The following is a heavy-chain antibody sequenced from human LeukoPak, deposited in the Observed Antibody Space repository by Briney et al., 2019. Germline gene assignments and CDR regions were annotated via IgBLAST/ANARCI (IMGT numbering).Heavy chain of an antibody. D-gene: IGHD3-10*01. V-gene: IGHV4-59*01. Sequence: PSETLSLTCTVSGGSINSYYWTWIRQSPGKGLEWIGYVFHSGSTNYNPSLKNRVTITIDTSKNQFSLELTSTTAADTAIYYCARDGGTGSYYVYFDSWGQGTPVTVSS. J-gene: IGHJ4*02. CDR1: GGSINSYY. CDR2: VFHSGST. CDR3: ARDGGTGSYYVYFDS.